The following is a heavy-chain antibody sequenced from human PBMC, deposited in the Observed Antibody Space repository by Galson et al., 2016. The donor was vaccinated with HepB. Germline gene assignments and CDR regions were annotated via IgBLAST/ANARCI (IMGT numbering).Heavy chain of an antibody. D-gene: IGHD6-19*01. CDR1: GYTFTSHS. V-gene: IGHV1-18*04. CDR3: AIAVAGNFDY. Sequence: SVKVSCKASGYTFTSHSISWVRQAPGQGLEWMGWTSTFNGDTNYAQNLQGRVTMTTDTSTSTAYMELRSLTSDDTAVYYCAIAVAGNFDYWGQGTLVTVSS. CDR2: TSTFNGDT. J-gene: IGHJ4*02.